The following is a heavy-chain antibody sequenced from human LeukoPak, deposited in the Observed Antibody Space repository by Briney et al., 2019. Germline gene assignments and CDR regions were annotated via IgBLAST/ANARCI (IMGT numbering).Heavy chain of an antibody. Sequence: PSETLSLTCTVPGGSISSGSYYWGWIRQPPGKGLEWIGSIYYSGSTYYNPSLKSRVTLSVDTSKNQFSLKLSSVTAADTAIYYCARRNSGYNNFDYWGQGTLVTVSS. J-gene: IGHJ4*02. V-gene: IGHV4-39*01. CDR2: IYYSGST. CDR3: ARRNSGYNNFDY. CDR1: GGSISSGSYY. D-gene: IGHD5-12*01.